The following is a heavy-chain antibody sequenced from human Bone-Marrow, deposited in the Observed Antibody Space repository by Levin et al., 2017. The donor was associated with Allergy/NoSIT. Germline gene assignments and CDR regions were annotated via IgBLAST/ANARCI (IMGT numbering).Heavy chain of an antibody. V-gene: IGHV2-70*11. CDR3: ARIRLLNFGFDY. D-gene: IGHD5-18*01. CDR1: GFSLSTSGMC. J-gene: IGHJ4*02. CDR2: IDWDDDK. Sequence: TLSLTCTFSGFSLSTSGMCVSWIRQPPGKALEWLARIDWDDDKYYSTSLKTRLTISKDTSKNQVVLTMTNMDPVDTATYYCARIRLLNFGFDYWGQGTLVTVSS.